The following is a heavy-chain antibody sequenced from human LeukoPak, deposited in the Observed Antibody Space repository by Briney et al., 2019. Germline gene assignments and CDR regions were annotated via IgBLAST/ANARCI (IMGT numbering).Heavy chain of an antibody. CDR3: ARGGYIDY. J-gene: IGHJ4*02. CDR2: IRSKAHDATP. D-gene: IGHD5-12*01. V-gene: IGHV3-49*03. Sequence: GGSLRLSCTASGFTFDNYGVSWFRQAPGKGLEWVGFIRSKAHDATPQYGASVKGRFTISRDTAKSSLYLQMTSLRDDDTAVYYCARGGYIDYWGQGTLVTVSS. CDR1: GFTFDNYG.